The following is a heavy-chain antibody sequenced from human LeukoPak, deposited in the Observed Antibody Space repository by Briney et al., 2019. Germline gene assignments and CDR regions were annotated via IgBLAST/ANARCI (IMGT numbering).Heavy chain of an antibody. J-gene: IGHJ6*04. CDR2: IYHSGST. Sequence: SQTLSLTCTVSGVSISSGGYYWSWIRQPPGKGLEWIGYIYHSGSTNYNPSLKSRVTMSVDTSKNQFSLKLSSVTAADTAVYYCARESIAAAGGLDVWGKGTTVTVSS. CDR3: ARESIAAAGGLDV. D-gene: IGHD6-13*01. CDR1: GVSISSGGYY. V-gene: IGHV4-30-2*01.